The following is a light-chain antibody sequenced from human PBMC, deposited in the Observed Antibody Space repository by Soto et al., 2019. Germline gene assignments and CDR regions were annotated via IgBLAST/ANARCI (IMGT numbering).Light chain of an antibody. V-gene: IGKV1-5*03. CDR1: QSISNW. CDR2: KAS. Sequence: DIPMTQSPSTLSASVGDRVTITCRASQSISNWLAWYQQKPGKAPNVLIYKASNLKSGVPPRFSGSGSGTEFTLTVSSLQPEDFATYFCQQYSSYPYTFGQGTKVEIK. J-gene: IGKJ2*01. CDR3: QQYSSYPYT.